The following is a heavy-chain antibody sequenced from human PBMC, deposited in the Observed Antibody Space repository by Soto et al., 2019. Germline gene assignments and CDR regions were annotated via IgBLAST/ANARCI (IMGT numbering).Heavy chain of an antibody. CDR3: AKGYSSGWLPNYFDY. V-gene: IGHV3-43*01. CDR1: GFTFDDYT. J-gene: IGHJ4*02. CDR2: ISWDGGST. Sequence: GGSLRLSCAASGFTFDDYTMHWVRQAPGKGLEWVSLISWDGGSTYYADSVKGRFTISRDNSKSSLYLQMNSLRTEDTALYYCAKGYSSGWLPNYFDYWGQGTLVTVSS. D-gene: IGHD6-19*01.